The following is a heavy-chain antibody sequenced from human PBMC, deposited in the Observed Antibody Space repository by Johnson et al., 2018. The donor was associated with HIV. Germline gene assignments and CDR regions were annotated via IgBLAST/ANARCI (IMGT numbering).Heavy chain of an antibody. CDR1: GITVSSNY. CDR3: ARDGRDLVTRGAFDI. CDR2: IFSVGNT. J-gene: IGHJ3*02. D-gene: IGHD5-18*01. Sequence: VQLVESGGGLVQPGGSLRLSCAASGITVSSNYMSWVRQAPGKGLEWVSLIFSVGNTYYADSVKGRFPISRDNSNNMVYLQMDSLRPEDTAVYYCARDGRDLVTRGAFDIWGQGTVVTVSS. V-gene: IGHV3-66*02.